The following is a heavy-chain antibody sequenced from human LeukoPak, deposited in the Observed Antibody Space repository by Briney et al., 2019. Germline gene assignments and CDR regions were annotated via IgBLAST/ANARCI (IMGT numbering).Heavy chain of an antibody. D-gene: IGHD6-6*01. CDR3: ARGPRLSRALGY. J-gene: IGHJ4*02. Sequence: SETLSLTCTVSGGSISSGGYYWSWIRQPPGKGLEWIGEINHSGSTNYNPSLKSRVTISVDTSKNQFSLKLSSVTAADTAVYYCARGPRLSRALGYWGQGTLVTVSS. CDR2: INHSGST. V-gene: IGHV4-39*07. CDR1: GGSISSGGYY.